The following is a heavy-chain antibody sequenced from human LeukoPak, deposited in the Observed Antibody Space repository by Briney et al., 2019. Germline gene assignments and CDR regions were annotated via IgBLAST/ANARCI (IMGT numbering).Heavy chain of an antibody. D-gene: IGHD3-10*01. V-gene: IGHV1-3*01. CDR3: ARDGPYMVRGGAWFDP. J-gene: IGHJ5*02. CDR2: INAGNGNT. CDR1: GYTFTSYA. Sequence: ASVKVSCKASGYTFTSYAMHWVRQAPGQRLEWMGWINAGNGNTKYSQKFQGRVTITRDTSASTAYMELSSLRSEDTAVYYCARDGPYMVRGGAWFDPWGQGTLVTVSS.